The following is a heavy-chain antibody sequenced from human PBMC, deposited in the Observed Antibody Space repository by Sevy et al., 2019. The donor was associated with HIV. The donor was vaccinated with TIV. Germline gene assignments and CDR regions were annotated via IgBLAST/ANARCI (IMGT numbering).Heavy chain of an antibody. CDR3: AADSRVVVTISGSSLGDF. CDR1: GFTFSTYD. D-gene: IGHD5-12*01. V-gene: IGHV3-23*01. CDR2: CNPSGGNT. J-gene: IGHJ4*02. Sequence: GGSLRLSCVASGFTFSTYDMSWVRQAPGKGLEWVASCNPSGGNTFYADSVKGRFIISRDNTRNTLYVHVDSLTVEDTAVDYRAADSRVVVTISGSSLGDFWGLGTLVTVSS.